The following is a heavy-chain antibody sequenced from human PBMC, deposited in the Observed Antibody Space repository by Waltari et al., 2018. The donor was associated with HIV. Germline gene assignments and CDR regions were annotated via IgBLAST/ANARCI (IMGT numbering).Heavy chain of an antibody. CDR1: GFSLRTYW. D-gene: IGHD2-21*02. J-gene: IGHJ4*02. CDR2: IDQDGSRI. CDR3: ARMTSPYFIDY. V-gene: IGHV3-74*01. Sequence: EVQLVESGGGLVRPGLSLRLSCAASGFSLRTYWMHWVRQVPGKGPVWVSRIDQDGSRISYADSVKGRFTISRDNARNILYLQMNSLRVEDTAVYYCARMTSPYFIDYWGLGTLVTVSS.